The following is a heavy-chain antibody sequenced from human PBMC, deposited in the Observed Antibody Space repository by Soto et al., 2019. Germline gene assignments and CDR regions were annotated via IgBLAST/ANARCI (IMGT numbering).Heavy chain of an antibody. CDR1: GFTFSSYA. CDR2: ISGSGGST. J-gene: IGHJ4*02. D-gene: IGHD3-16*02. CDR3: ASSIMFTFWGVIVDPGYFDY. V-gene: IGHV3-23*01. Sequence: EVQLLESGGGLVQPGGSLRLSCAASGFTFSSYAMSWVRQAPGKGLEWVSAISGSGGSTYYADSVKGRFTISRDNSKNTLYLQMNSLRAEDTAVYYCASSIMFTFWGVIVDPGYFDYWGQGTLVTVSS.